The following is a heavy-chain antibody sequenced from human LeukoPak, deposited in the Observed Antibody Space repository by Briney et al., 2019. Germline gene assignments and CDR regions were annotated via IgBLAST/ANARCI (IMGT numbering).Heavy chain of an antibody. CDR1: GDSISSNTSA. D-gene: IGHD6-13*01. J-gene: IGHJ4*02. Sequence: SQTLSLTCAISGDSISSNTSAWNWIRQSPSRGLEWLGRTYYRSKWYIDYAVSVKGRITINSDTSKNQFFLQLNSVTPEDTAVYYCAKDRRPNSYSSSWLDYWGQGTLITVSS. CDR2: TYYRSKWYI. CDR3: AKDRRPNSYSSSWLDY. V-gene: IGHV6-1*01.